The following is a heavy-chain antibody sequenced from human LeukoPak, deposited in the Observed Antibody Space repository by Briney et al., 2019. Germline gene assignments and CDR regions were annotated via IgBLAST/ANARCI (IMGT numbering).Heavy chain of an antibody. CDR3: AIDSAHYYYGMDV. Sequence: GGSLRLSCAASGFTVSSNYMSWVRQAPGEGLEWVSVIYSGGSTYYADSVKGRFTISRHNSKNTLYLQVNSLRAEDTAVYYCAIDSAHYYYGMDVWGQGTTVTVSS. D-gene: IGHD3-9*01. CDR2: IYSGGST. CDR1: GFTVSSNY. J-gene: IGHJ6*02. V-gene: IGHV3-53*04.